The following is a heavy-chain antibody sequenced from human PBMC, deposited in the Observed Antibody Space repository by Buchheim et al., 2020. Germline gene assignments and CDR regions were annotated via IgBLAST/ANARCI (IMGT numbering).Heavy chain of an antibody. V-gene: IGHV3-48*04. CDR3: ARAPTPYSSSWYDYYYGMDV. Sequence: EVELVESGGGLVQPGGSLRLSCAVSGFSFSTYSMDWVRQAPGKGLEWLAYISDTSSTIYYGDSVKGRFTVSRDNAKNALYRKMNSLRVEDTAVYYCARAPTPYSSSWYDYYYGMDVWGQGTT. CDR1: GFSFSTYS. D-gene: IGHD6-13*01. CDR2: ISDTSSTI. J-gene: IGHJ6*02.